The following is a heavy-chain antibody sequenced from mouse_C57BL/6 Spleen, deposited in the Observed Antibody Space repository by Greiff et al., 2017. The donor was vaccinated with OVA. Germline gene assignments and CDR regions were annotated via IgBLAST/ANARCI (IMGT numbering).Heavy chain of an antibody. CDR3: ARWGDSSYPFDY. D-gene: IGHD1-1*01. CDR1: GYTFTSYW. CDR2: IDPSDSYT. V-gene: IGHV1-50*01. J-gene: IGHJ2*01. Sequence: QVQLQQPGAELVKPGASVKLSCKASGYTFTSYWMHWVKQRPGQGLEWIGEIDPSDSYTNYNQKFKGKATLTVDTSSSTAYMQLTRLTSEDSAVYCCARWGDSSYPFDYWGQGTTLTVSS.